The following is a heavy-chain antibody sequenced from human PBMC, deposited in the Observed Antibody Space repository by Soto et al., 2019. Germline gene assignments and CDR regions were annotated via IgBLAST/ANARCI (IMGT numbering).Heavy chain of an antibody. CDR3: ARAPLDPSNYSYYYYGMDV. CDR2: IYNGGST. J-gene: IGHJ6*02. CDR1: GDSVSSVGFH. D-gene: IGHD4-4*01. Sequence: PSETLSLTCTVSGDSVSSVGFHWAWLRRPPGKGLEWIGYIYNGGSTYYRPSLESRMHMSLDATRNHYSLRLTSVNAAETAVSFCARAPLDPSNYSYYYYGMDVWGQGTTVTVSS. V-gene: IGHV4-30-4*01.